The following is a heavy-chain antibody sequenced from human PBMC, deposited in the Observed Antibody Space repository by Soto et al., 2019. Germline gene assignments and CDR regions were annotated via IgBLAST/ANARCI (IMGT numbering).Heavy chain of an antibody. CDR3: ARSLRYCISASCSRGYYYYGMDV. V-gene: IGHV1-8*01. J-gene: IGHJ6*02. Sequence: QVQLVQSGAEVKKPGASVKVSCKASGYTFTSYDINWVRQATGQGLEWMGWMNPNSGNTGYAQKFQGRVTMTRNTSISTAYMELSSLRSEDTAVYYCARSLRYCISASCSRGYYYYGMDVWGQGTTVTVSS. CDR1: GYTFTSYD. CDR2: MNPNSGNT. D-gene: IGHD2-2*01.